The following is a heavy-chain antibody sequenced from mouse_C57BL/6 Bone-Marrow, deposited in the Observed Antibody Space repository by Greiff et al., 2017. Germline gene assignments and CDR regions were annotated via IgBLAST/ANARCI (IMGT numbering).Heavy chain of an antibody. CDR1: GFSLTSYG. CDR2: IWSGGGT. V-gene: IGHV2-2*01. Sequence: QVQLQQSGPGLVQPSQSLSITCTVSGFSLTSYGVHWVRQSPGKGLEWLGVIWSGGGTDYNAAFISRLSISKDNSKSQVFFKMNSLQADDTAIYYCARPPSRDYAMDYWGQGTSVTVSS. J-gene: IGHJ4*01. CDR3: ARPPSRDYAMDY.